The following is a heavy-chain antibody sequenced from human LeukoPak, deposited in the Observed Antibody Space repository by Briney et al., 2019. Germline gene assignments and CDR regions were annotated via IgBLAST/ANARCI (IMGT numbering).Heavy chain of an antibody. Sequence: GGSLRLSCAASGFTFSSYAMHWVRQAPGKGLEWVAVISYDGSNKYYADSVKGRFTISRDNSKNTLYLQMNSLRAEDTAVYYCAKWLYQAVLAATSNNYWGQGTLVTVSS. V-gene: IGHV3-30*04. CDR2: ISYDGSNK. J-gene: IGHJ4*02. CDR3: AKWLYQAVLAATSNNY. CDR1: GFTFSSYA. D-gene: IGHD2-15*01.